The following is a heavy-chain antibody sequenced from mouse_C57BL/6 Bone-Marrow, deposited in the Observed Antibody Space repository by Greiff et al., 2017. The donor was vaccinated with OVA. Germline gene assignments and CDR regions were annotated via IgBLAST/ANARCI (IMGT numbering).Heavy chain of an antibody. V-gene: IGHV5-12*01. CDR2: ISNGGGST. D-gene: IGHD2-12*01. Sequence: EVKLMESGGGLVQPGGSLKLSCAASGFTFSDYYMYWVRQTPEKRLEWVAYISNGGGSTYYPDTVKGRFTISRDNAKNTLYLQMSRLKSEDTAMYYCARRGRPFYAMDYWGQGTSVTVSS. J-gene: IGHJ4*01. CDR3: ARRGRPFYAMDY. CDR1: GFTFSDYY.